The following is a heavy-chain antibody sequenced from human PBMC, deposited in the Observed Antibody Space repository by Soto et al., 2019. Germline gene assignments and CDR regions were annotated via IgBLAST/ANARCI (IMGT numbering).Heavy chain of an antibody. J-gene: IGHJ4*02. CDR1: GYTFTSYG. Sequence: QVQLVQSGAEVKKLGASVKVSCKASGYTFTSYGISWVRQAPRQGLEWMGWISAYKGNTNDAKNRKGRVSMATDTSTSTAYMEMRSLRSDDTAVYYCARANDYGGKWGQGTLVTVSS. CDR3: ARANDYGGK. V-gene: IGHV1-18*01. D-gene: IGHD4-17*01. CDR2: ISAYKGNT.